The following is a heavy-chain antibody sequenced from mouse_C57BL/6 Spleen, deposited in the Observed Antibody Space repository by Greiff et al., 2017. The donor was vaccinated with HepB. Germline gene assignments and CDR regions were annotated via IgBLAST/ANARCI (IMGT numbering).Heavy chain of an antibody. V-gene: IGHV2-5*01. CDR2: IWRGGST. D-gene: IGHD1-1*01. Sequence: QVQLQQSGPGLVQPSQSLSITCTVSGFSLTSYGVHWVRQSPGKGLEWLGVIWRGGSTDYNAAFMSRLSITKDNSKSQVFFKMNSLQADDTAIYYCASPYYYGSPYYAMDYWGQGTSVTVSS. CDR1: GFSLTSYG. J-gene: IGHJ4*01. CDR3: ASPYYYGSPYYAMDY.